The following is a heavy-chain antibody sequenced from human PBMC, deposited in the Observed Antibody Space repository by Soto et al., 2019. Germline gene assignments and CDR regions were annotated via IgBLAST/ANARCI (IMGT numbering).Heavy chain of an antibody. CDR1: GFTFSNAW. J-gene: IGHJ4*02. CDR2: IKSKTDGGTT. D-gene: IGHD5-12*01. CDR3: TTFTERATMPGGPHYFDY. Sequence: GGSLRLSCAASGFTFSNAWMSWVRQAPGKGLEWVGRIKSKTDGGTTDYAAPVKGRFTISRDDSKNTLYLQMNSLKTEDTAVYYCTTFTERATMPGGPHYFDYWGQGTLVTVSS. V-gene: IGHV3-15*01.